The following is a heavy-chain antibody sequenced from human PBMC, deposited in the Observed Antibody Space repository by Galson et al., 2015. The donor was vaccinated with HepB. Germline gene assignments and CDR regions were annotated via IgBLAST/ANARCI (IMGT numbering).Heavy chain of an antibody. CDR3: AKDLRMSGVYGSGDYYYYGMDV. CDR2: ISGSGNSK. V-gene: IGHV3-23*01. J-gene: IGHJ6*02. Sequence: SLRLSCAASGVTFNNYAMTWVRQAPGKGLEWVSAISGSGNSKFYVDSVKGRFTISRDNERNTLYLEMTNLTVEDTARYFCAKDLRMSGVYGSGDYYYYGMDVWGQGTTVTVSS. CDR1: GVTFNNYA. D-gene: IGHD3-10*01.